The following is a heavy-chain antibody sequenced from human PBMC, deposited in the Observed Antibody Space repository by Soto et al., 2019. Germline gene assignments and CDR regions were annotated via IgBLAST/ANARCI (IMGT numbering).Heavy chain of an antibody. CDR1: GFPFNSYA. D-gene: IGHD2-15*01. Sequence: QVQLVESGGGVVQPGRSLRLSCVASGFPFNSYAMHWVRQAPGKGLDWVAIISYDGSDKYYVDAVKGRFTISRDSSQNTLYLQMNSLRTEDTAVYYCAKALLPLRYCSGGGCYSPDYWGQGTLVTVSS. CDR2: ISYDGSDK. J-gene: IGHJ4*02. CDR3: AKALLPLRYCSGGGCYSPDY. V-gene: IGHV3-30*17.